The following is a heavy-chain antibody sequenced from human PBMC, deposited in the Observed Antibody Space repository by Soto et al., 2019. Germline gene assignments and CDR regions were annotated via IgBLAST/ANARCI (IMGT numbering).Heavy chain of an antibody. D-gene: IGHD4-17*01. CDR2: IIPILGIA. J-gene: IGHJ4*02. CDR1: GGTFSSYT. CDR3: ARAYGDYADYFDY. Sequence: QVQLVQSGAEVKKPGSSVKVSCKASGGTFSSYTISWVRQAPGQGLEWMGRIIPILGIANYAQKFQGRVTITADKSTSTAYMELSSLRSEDTAVYCCARAYGDYADYFDYWGQGTLVTVSS. V-gene: IGHV1-69*02.